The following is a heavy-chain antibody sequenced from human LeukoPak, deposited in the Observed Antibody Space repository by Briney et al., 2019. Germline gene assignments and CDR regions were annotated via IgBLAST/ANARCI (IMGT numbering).Heavy chain of an antibody. D-gene: IGHD3-10*01. CDR2: IKSKTDGGTT. V-gene: IGHV3-15*01. CDR1: GFTFSNAW. CDR3: TTGRYGSGTDKRFDY. Sequence: TGGSLRLSCAASGFTFSNAWMSWVRQAPGKGLEWVGRIKSKTDGGTTDYAAPVKGRFTISRDDSKNTLYLQMNSLKTEDAAVYYCTTGRYGSGTDKRFDYWGQGTLVTVSS. J-gene: IGHJ4*02.